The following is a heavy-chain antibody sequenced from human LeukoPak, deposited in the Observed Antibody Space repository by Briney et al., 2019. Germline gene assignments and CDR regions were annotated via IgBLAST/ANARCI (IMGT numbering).Heavy chain of an antibody. CDR3: AVEATDNWFDP. Sequence: SETLSLTCTVSGGSISSSSYYWGWIRQPPGKGLEWTGSIYYSGSTYYNTSLKSRGTISVDTSKNQFSLKLSSVTAADTAVYYCAVEATDNWFDPWGQGTLVTVSS. CDR1: GGSISSSSYY. D-gene: IGHD5-12*01. CDR2: IYYSGST. V-gene: IGHV4-39*01. J-gene: IGHJ5*02.